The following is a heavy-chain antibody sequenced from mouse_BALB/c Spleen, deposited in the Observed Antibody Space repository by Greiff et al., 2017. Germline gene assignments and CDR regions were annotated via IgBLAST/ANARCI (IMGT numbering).Heavy chain of an antibody. D-gene: IGHD2-4*01. CDR2: ISSGGGST. CDR1: GFAFSSYD. V-gene: IGHV5-12-1*01. Sequence: EVKLVESGGGLVKPGGSLKLSCAASGFAFSSYDMSWVRQTPEKRLEWVAYISSGGGSTYYPDTVKGRFTISRDNAKNTLYLQMSSLKSEDTAMYYCASQGQSYYDYAGAYWGQGTLVTVSA. CDR3: ASQGQSYYDYAGAY. J-gene: IGHJ3*01.